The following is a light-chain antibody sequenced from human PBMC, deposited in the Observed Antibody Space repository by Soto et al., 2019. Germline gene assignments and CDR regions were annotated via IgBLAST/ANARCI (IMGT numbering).Light chain of an antibody. V-gene: IGLV1-47*01. CDR2: RNN. CDR1: SSNIGSNY. Sequence: QSVLTQPPSASGTPGQRVIIYCYGSSSNIGSNYVNWYQQFPGPAPKLLFYRNNQRPSGVPDRFSDSKSGTSASLAISGLRSEDDADYYCAAWDDSLSGPVFGGGTKRTVL. CDR3: AAWDDSLSGPV. J-gene: IGLJ2*01.